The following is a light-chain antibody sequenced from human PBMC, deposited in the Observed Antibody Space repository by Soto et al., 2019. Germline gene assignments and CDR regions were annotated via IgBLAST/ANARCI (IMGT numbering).Light chain of an antibody. CDR2: GAS. CDR1: QSVSNN. J-gene: IGKJ2*01. CDR3: QHYNNWPPMYT. Sequence: EIVMTQSPATLSVSPGERATLSCRASQSVSNNLAWYQHKPGQAPRLLIFGASTRATGVPTRFSGSGSQTEFTLTISSLQSEDFAVYYCQHYNNWPPMYTFGQGTKVDIK. V-gene: IGKV3-15*01.